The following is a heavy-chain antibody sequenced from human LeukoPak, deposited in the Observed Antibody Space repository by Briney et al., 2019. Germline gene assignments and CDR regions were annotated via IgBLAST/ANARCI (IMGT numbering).Heavy chain of an antibody. CDR1: GGSISSSSYY. CDR2: IYYSGST. CDR3: ASSPSGCPLFFRPNDAFDI. J-gene: IGHJ3*02. D-gene: IGHD3-22*01. Sequence: SETLSLTCTVSGGSISSSSYYWGWIRQPPGKGLEWIGSIYYSGSTYYNPSLKSRVTISVDTSKNQFSLKLSSVTAADTAVYYCASSPSGCPLFFRPNDAFDIWGQGTMVTVSS. V-gene: IGHV4-39*01.